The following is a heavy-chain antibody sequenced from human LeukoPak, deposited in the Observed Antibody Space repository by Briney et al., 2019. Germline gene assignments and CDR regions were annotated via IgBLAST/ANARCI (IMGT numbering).Heavy chain of an antibody. J-gene: IGHJ3*02. CDR2: IYHSGST. CDR3: ARGDYGDYFIGAFDI. Sequence: PSQTLSLTCAVSGGSVSSGGYSWSWIRQPPGKGLEWIGYIYHSGSTYYNPSLKSRVTISVDRSKNQFSLELSSVTAADTAVYYCARGDYGDYFIGAFDIWGQGTMVTVSS. D-gene: IGHD4-17*01. V-gene: IGHV4-30-2*01. CDR1: GGSVSSGGYS.